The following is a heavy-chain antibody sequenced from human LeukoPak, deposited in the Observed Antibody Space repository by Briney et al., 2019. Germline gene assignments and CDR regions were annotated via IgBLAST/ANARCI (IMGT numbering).Heavy chain of an antibody. J-gene: IGHJ1*01. CDR2: ISGSGGST. CDR1: GFTFSSYV. CDR3: AHKRVYGDYFYFQH. Sequence: GGSLRLSCAASGFTFSSYVMSWVRQAPGKGLEWVSAISGSGGSTYYADSVKGRFTISRDNSKNMLYLQMNSLRAEDTAVYYCAHKRVYGDYFYFQHWGQGTLVTVSS. V-gene: IGHV3-23*01. D-gene: IGHD4-17*01.